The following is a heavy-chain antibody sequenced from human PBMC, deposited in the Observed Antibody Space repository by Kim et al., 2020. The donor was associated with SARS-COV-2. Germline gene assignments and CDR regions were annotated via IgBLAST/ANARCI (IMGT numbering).Heavy chain of an antibody. D-gene: IGHD3-22*01. J-gene: IGHJ4*02. CDR3: AREDVSGYFPKY. Sequence: GGSLRLSCTTSGFTLSDYNMNWVRQAPGKGLEWLASITSAGNQMFYADSVKGRFTVSRDDIKNSLYLQMSDLGAEDTAVYYCAREDVSGYFPKYWGQGDLVTVSS. V-gene: IGHV3-21*06. CDR2: ITSAGNQM. CDR1: GFTLSDYN.